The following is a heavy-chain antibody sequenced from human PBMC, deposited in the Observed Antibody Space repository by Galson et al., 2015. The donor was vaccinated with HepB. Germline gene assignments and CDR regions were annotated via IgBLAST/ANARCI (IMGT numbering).Heavy chain of an antibody. CDR1: GFTFSNYA. Sequence: SLRLSCAASGFTFSNYAMSWVRQAPGKGLEWVSTISGSGGSTYYADSVKGHFSISRDNSKDTLYLQMNSLRAEDTAIYYCARLYSNTWFDAFDIWGQGTMVTVSS. CDR2: ISGSGGST. D-gene: IGHD6-13*01. CDR3: ARLYSNTWFDAFDI. V-gene: IGHV3-23*01. J-gene: IGHJ3*02.